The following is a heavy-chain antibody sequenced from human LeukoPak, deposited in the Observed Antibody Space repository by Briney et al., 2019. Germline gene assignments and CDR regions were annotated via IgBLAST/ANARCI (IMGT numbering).Heavy chain of an antibody. CDR3: ARVRGSQSFDY. Sequence: GGSLRLSCAASGFTFTSYWMTWVRQAPGKGLEWVAKIKQDGSEKYYVDSVKGRFTISRDNAKNSLYLQMDSLRVEDTAVYYCARVRGSQSFDYWGQGTLVTVSS. D-gene: IGHD1-26*01. J-gene: IGHJ4*02. V-gene: IGHV3-7*01. CDR2: IKQDGSEK. CDR1: GFTFTSYW.